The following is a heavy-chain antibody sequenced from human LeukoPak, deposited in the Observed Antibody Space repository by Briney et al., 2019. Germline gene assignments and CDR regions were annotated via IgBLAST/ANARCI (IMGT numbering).Heavy chain of an antibody. J-gene: IGHJ6*03. CDR3: ARGLSLTGYSSSWYFGNHYYCYYMDV. CDR2: INPNSGGT. V-gene: IGHV1-2*02. Sequence: ASVKVSCKASGYTFTGYYMHWVRQAPGQGLEWMGWINPNSGGTNYAQKFQGRVTMTRDTSISTAYMELSSLRSEDTAVYYCARGLSLTGYSSSWYFGNHYYCYYMDVWGKGTTATVSS. CDR1: GYTFTGYY. D-gene: IGHD6-13*01.